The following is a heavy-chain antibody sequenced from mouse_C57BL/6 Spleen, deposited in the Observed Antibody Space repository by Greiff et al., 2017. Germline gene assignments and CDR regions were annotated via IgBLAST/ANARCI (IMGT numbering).Heavy chain of an antibody. J-gene: IGHJ1*03. CDR1: GYAFTNYL. CDR2: INPGSGGT. V-gene: IGHV1-54*01. CDR3: AREGADYYYGSRGYFDV. Sequence: VQLQQSGAELVRPGTSVKVSCKASGYAFTNYLIEWVKQRPGQGLEWIGVINPGSGGTNYNEKFKGKATLTADKSSSTAYMQLSSLTSEDSAVYFCAREGADYYYGSRGYFDVWGTGTTVTVSS. D-gene: IGHD1-1*01.